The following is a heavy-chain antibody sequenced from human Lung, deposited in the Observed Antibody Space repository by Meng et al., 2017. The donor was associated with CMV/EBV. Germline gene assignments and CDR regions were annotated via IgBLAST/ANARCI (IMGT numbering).Heavy chain of an antibody. Sequence: HVKRAESGPGLVKPSETLSLTGTVSGGSISSYYWSWIRQPPGKGLEWIGYIYYSGSTNYNPSLKSRVTISVDTSKNQFSLKLSSVTAADTAVYYCAREEGIGGFDPWGQGTLVTVSS. CDR1: GGSISSYY. CDR3: AREEGIGGFDP. CDR2: IYYSGST. D-gene: IGHD3-10*01. V-gene: IGHV4-59*01. J-gene: IGHJ5*02.